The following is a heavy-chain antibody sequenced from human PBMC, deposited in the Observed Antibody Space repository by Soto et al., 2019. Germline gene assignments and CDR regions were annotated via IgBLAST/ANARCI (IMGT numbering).Heavy chain of an antibody. J-gene: IGHJ6*02. V-gene: IGHV1-18*01. CDR2: INAGNGNT. CDR3: AKNGQPPYYYYGLDV. D-gene: IGHD2-8*01. Sequence: ASVKVSCKASGYTFTSYGMSWVRQAPGQRLEWMGWINAGNGNTNYSQKFQDRVSMTIDTSTGTAYMELRSLTSDDTAIYYCAKNGQPPYYYYGLDVWGQGTKVTVSS. CDR1: GYTFTSYG.